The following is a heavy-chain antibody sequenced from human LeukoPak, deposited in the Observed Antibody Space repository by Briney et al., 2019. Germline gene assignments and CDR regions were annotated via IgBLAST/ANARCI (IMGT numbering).Heavy chain of an antibody. CDR1: GGSISSYY. J-gene: IGHJ4*02. CDR3: ARGRYSGSYYVVDY. Sequence: SETLSLTCTVSGGSISSYYWSWIRQPAGKGLEWIGRIYTSGSTNYNPSLKSRVTMSVDTSKNQFSLKLSSVTAADTAVYYRARGRYSGSYYVVDYWGQGTLVTVSS. D-gene: IGHD1-26*01. V-gene: IGHV4-4*07. CDR2: IYTSGST.